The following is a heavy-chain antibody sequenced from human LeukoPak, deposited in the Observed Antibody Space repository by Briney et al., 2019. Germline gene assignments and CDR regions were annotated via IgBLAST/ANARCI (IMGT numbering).Heavy chain of an antibody. J-gene: IGHJ3*02. CDR1: GFTFSIYI. CDR2: TSETRTTQ. Sequence: PGQSLRLACEPAGFTFSIYIVSWVRQAPGEGLQWVSATSETRTTQYYADFVKGRFTISRDDYKNMLYLQMNSLKDEDTATYFCAKGGYSGYNGLFDIWGQGTMVTVSS. V-gene: IGHV3-23*01. CDR3: AKGGYSGYNGLFDI. D-gene: IGHD5-12*01.